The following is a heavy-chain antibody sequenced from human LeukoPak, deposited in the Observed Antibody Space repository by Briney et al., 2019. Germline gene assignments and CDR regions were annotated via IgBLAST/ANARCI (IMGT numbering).Heavy chain of an antibody. CDR2: IYYSGST. Sequence: SEALSLTCSVSGGSISSYYWSWIRQPPGKGLEWIGYIYYSGSTTYNPSLKSRVTMSVDTSKNQFSLKLSSVTAADTAVYYCARDSGTTGEVKFDPWGQGTLVTVSS. CDR3: ARDSGTTGEVKFDP. D-gene: IGHD3-10*01. CDR1: GGSISSYY. J-gene: IGHJ5*02. V-gene: IGHV4-59*12.